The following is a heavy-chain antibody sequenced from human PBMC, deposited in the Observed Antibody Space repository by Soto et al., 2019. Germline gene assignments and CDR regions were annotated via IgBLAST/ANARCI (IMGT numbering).Heavy chain of an antibody. V-gene: IGHV5-51*01. J-gene: IGHJ6*02. CDR3: ARPYCSSTSCYRGGGYGMDV. CDR1: GYSFTSYW. Sequence: PGESLKISCKGSGYSFTSYWIGWVRQMPGKGLEWMGIIYPGDSDTRYSPSFQGQVTISADKSISTAYLQWSSLKASDTAMYYCARPYCSSTSCYRGGGYGMDVWGQGTTVTSP. D-gene: IGHD2-2*02. CDR2: IYPGDSDT.